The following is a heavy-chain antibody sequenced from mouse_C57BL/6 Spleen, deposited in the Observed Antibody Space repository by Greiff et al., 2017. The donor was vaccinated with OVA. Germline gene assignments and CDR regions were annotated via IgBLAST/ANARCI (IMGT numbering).Heavy chain of an antibody. CDR2: IYPGDGDT. V-gene: IGHV1-80*01. CDR3: ARGDYYGSSNSWYFDV. D-gene: IGHD1-1*01. Sequence: QVQLQQSGAELVKPGASVKISCKASGYAFSSYWMNWVKQRPGKGLEWIGQIYPGDGDTNYNGKFKGKATLTADKSSSTAYMQLSSLTSEDSAVYFCARGDYYGSSNSWYFDVWGTGTTVTVSS. CDR1: GYAFSSYW. J-gene: IGHJ1*03.